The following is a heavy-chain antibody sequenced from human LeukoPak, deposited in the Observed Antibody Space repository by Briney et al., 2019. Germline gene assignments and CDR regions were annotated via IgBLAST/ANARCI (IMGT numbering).Heavy chain of an antibody. CDR1: GFTFSSYA. D-gene: IGHD6-13*01. CDR2: ISGSGGST. V-gene: IGHV3-23*01. J-gene: IGHJ4*02. Sequence: GGSLRLSCAASGFTFSSYAMSWVRQAPGKGLEWVSAISGSGGSTYYADSVKGRFTISRDNSKNTLYLQMNSLRAEDTAVYYCAKNGQPSRSPISHSSSWYLPYYWGQGTLVTVSS. CDR3: AKNGQPSRSPISHSSSWYLPYY.